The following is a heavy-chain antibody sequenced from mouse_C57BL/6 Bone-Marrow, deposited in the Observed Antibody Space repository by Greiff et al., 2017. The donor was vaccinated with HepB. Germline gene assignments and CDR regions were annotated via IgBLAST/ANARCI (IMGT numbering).Heavy chain of an antibody. Sequence: EVHLVESGGGLVQPGESLKLSCESNEYEFPSHDMSWVRKTPEKRLELVAAINSDGGSTYYPDTMERRFIISRDNTKKTLYLQMSSLRSEDTALYYCARWAYYGNYWWYFDVWGTGTTVTVSS. CDR1: EYEFPSHD. J-gene: IGHJ1*03. D-gene: IGHD2-10*01. CDR3: ARWAYYGNYWWYFDV. V-gene: IGHV5-2*01. CDR2: INSDGGST.